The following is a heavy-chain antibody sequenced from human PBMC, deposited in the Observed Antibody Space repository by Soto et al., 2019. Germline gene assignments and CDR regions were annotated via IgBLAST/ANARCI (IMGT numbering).Heavy chain of an antibody. Sequence: SETLSLTCAVYGGSFSGYYWSWIRQPPGKGLEWIGEINHSGSTNYNPSLKSRVTISVDTSKNQFSLKLSSVTAADTAVYYCARNHRKLGIGYWGQGTLVTVSS. V-gene: IGHV4-34*01. CDR3: ARNHRKLGIGY. J-gene: IGHJ4*02. CDR1: GGSFSGYY. D-gene: IGHD7-27*01. CDR2: INHSGST.